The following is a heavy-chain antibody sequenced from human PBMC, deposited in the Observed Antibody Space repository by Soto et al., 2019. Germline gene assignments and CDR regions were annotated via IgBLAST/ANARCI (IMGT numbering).Heavy chain of an antibody. CDR1: GDSISSDDYY. CDR3: ARDRSNSPDYFDY. J-gene: IGHJ4*02. Sequence: LSLTCTVSGDSISSDDYYWSWIRQPPGKGLEWVGYIYYTGRTSYNPSLESRLTISIDTSKNHFSLKLSSVSAADTAVYYCARDRSNSPDYFDYWGQGALVTVSS. V-gene: IGHV4-30-4*01. CDR2: IYYTGRT. D-gene: IGHD6-6*01.